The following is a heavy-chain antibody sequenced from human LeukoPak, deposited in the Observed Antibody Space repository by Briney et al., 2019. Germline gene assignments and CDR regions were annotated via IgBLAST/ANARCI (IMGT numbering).Heavy chain of an antibody. D-gene: IGHD3-10*01. CDR3: ARVLWFGELEGWFDP. Sequence: SQTLSLTCAVSGGSISSGGYSWSWIRQPPGKGLEWIGYIYHSGSTYYNPSLKSRVTISVDRSKNQFSLKLSSVTAADTAVYYCARVLWFGELEGWFDPWGQGTLVTVSS. J-gene: IGHJ5*02. CDR1: GGSISSGGYS. CDR2: IYHSGST. V-gene: IGHV4-30-2*01.